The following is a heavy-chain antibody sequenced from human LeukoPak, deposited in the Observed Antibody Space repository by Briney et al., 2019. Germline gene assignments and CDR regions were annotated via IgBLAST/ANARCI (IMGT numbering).Heavy chain of an antibody. Sequence: PGRSLRLSCAASGFTFSSYAMHWVRQAPGKGLEWVAVIWYDGSQKYHADSVKDRFTISRDNSKNMLYLQMNSLRAEDTAVYYWSRDCGSTGSVESRGAGTLVTVSS. V-gene: IGHV3-33*01. CDR3: SRDCGSTGSVES. D-gene: IGHD6-19*01. CDR1: GFTFSSYA. CDR2: IWYDGSQK. J-gene: IGHJ4*02.